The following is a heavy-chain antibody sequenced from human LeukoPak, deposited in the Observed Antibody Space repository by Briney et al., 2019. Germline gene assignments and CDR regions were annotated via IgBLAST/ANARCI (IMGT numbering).Heavy chain of an antibody. D-gene: IGHD3-10*01. Sequence: SETLSLTCTVSGGSISSYYWSWIRQPPGKGLEWIGYIYYSGSTNYNPSLKSRVTISVGTSKNQFSLKLSSVTAADTAVYYCAGRLFDSGSYTVDYWGQGTLVTVSS. CDR3: AGRLFDSGSYTVDY. CDR2: IYYSGST. CDR1: GGSISSYY. J-gene: IGHJ4*02. V-gene: IGHV4-59*01.